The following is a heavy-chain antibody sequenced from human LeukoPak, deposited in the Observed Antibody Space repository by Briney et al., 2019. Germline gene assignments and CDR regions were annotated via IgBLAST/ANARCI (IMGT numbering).Heavy chain of an antibody. CDR1: GFTFSSYS. Sequence: PGGSLRLSCAASGFTFSSYSMNWVRQAPGKGLEWVSGISWNSGSIGYADSVKGRFTISRDNAKNSLYLQMNSLRAEDTALYHCARDGNWDWGAWFDPWGQGTLVTVSS. CDR3: ARDGNWDWGAWFDP. J-gene: IGHJ5*02. CDR2: ISWNSGSI. D-gene: IGHD1-7*01. V-gene: IGHV3-9*01.